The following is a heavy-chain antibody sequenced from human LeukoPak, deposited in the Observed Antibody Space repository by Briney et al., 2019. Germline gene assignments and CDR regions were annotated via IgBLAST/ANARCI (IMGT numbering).Heavy chain of an antibody. CDR3: ASLPHIVGASYRDY. CDR2: IYTSGST. V-gene: IGHV4-61*02. D-gene: IGHD1-26*01. J-gene: IGHJ4*02. Sequence: SQTLSLTCTVSGGSISSGSYYWSWIRQPAGKGLEWIGRIYTSGSTNYNPSLKSRVTISVDTSKNQFSLKLSSVTAADTAVYYCASLPHIVGASYRDYWGQGTLVTVSS. CDR1: GGSISSGSYY.